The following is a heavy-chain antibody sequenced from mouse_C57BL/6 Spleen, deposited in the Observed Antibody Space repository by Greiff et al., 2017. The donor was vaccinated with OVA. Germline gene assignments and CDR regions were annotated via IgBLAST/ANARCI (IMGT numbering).Heavy chain of an antibody. CDR1: GYTFTDYN. J-gene: IGHJ4*01. V-gene: IGHV1-18*01. Sequence: EVKLMESGPELVKPGASVKIPCKASGYTFTDYNMDWVKQSHGKSLEWIGDINPNNGGTIYNQKFKGKATLTVDKSSSTAYMELRSLTSEDTAVYYCARSLTGTGYYYAMDYWGQGTSVTVSS. CDR3: ARSLTGTGYYYAMDY. D-gene: IGHD4-1*01. CDR2: INPNNGGT.